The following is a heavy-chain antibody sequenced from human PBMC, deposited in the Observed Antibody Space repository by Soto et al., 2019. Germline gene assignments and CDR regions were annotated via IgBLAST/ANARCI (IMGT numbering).Heavy chain of an antibody. V-gene: IGHV4-59*01. D-gene: IGHD3-3*01. Sequence: SETLSLTCTVSGGSISGYYWTWIRQSPGKGLEWIGCVHFTGSTNYNPSLKSRVSISLDTSKNRFSLKLRSVTAADTAVYYCARDSGYYDFWSGPNEYGMDVWGQGTTVTVS. J-gene: IGHJ6*02. CDR3: ARDSGYYDFWSGPNEYGMDV. CDR2: VHFTGST. CDR1: GGSISGYY.